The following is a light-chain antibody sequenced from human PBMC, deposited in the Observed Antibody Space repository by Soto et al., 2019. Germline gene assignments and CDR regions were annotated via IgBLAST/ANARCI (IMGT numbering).Light chain of an antibody. CDR3: MQALQSPRT. J-gene: IGKJ2*02. V-gene: IGKV2-28*01. CDR2: LGS. Sequence: DIVMTQSPLSLPVTPGEPASISCRSSQSLLHSNGYNYLDWYLQKPGQSPQLLIYLGSNRASGVTDRFSGSGSGTDFTLKISTVETEDVGVYYCMQALQSPRTFGQGTKLESK. CDR1: QSLLHSNGYNY.